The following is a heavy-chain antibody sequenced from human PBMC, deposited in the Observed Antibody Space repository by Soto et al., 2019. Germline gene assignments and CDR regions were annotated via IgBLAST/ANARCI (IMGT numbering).Heavy chain of an antibody. CDR2: ISGSGRTT. V-gene: IGHV3-23*01. D-gene: IGHD3-16*01. CDR3: GRFEGGLSADGHYAMDV. J-gene: IGHJ6*02. CDR1: GFTFSSYA. Sequence: EVQLLESGGGLVQPGGSLRISCAASGFTFSSYAMNWVRQAPGKGLQWVSGISGSGRTTYYADSVKGRCTISRDSSKNTLYLQMNRLRVADTAVYYCGRFEGGLSADGHYAMDVWGQGTTVTVSS.